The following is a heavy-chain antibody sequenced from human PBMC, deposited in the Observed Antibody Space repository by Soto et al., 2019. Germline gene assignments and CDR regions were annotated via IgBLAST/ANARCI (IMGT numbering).Heavy chain of an antibody. V-gene: IGHV4-30-2*01. CDR1: GGSISSGGYS. CDR2: IYHSGST. Sequence: SETLSLTCAVSGGSISSGGYSWSWIRQPPGKGLEWIGYIYHSGSTYYNPSLKSRVTISVDRSKNQFSLKLSSVTAADTAVYYCARGRGYSYVPDYWGQGTLVTVSS. J-gene: IGHJ4*02. CDR3: ARGRGYSYVPDY. D-gene: IGHD5-18*01.